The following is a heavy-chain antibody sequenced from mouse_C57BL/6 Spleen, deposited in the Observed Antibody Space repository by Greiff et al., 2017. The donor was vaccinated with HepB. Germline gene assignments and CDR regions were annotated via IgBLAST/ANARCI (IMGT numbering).Heavy chain of an antibody. Sequence: EVQVVESGGDLVKPGGSLKLSCAASGFTFSSYGMSWVRQTPDKRLEWVATISSGGSYTYYPDSVKGRFTISRDNAKNTLYLQMSSLKSEDTAMYYCARQEERGTWFAYWGQGTLVTVSA. J-gene: IGHJ3*01. V-gene: IGHV5-6*01. CDR3: ARQEERGTWFAY. CDR2: ISSGGSYT. CDR1: GFTFSSYG.